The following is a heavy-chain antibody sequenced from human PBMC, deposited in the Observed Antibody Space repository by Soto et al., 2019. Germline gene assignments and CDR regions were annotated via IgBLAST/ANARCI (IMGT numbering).Heavy chain of an antibody. CDR2: IYYSGST. V-gene: IGHV4-39*01. CDR3: ARRIMLRPIDY. D-gene: IGHD3-16*01. CDR1: GGSISTTNYY. J-gene: IGHJ4*02. Sequence: PSETLSLTCTVSGGSISTTNYYWGWVRQPPGKGLEWIGSIYYSGSTYYNPSLESRVTISVDTSKSQFSLKLSSVTAADTAVYYCARRIMLRPIDYWGQGTLVTVSS.